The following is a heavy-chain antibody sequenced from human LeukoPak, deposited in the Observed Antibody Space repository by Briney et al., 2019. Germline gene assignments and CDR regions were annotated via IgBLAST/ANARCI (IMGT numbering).Heavy chain of an antibody. CDR2: IYYSGST. V-gene: IGHV4-39*07. CDR1: GGSISSSSYY. CDR3: AREMGAQTYYDFWSGYQGQYNWFDP. D-gene: IGHD3-3*01. Sequence: SETLSLTCTVSGGSISSSSYYWGWIRQPPGKGLEWIESIYYSGSTYYNPSLKSRVTISVDTSKNQFSLKLSSVTAADTAVYYCAREMGAQTYYDFWSGYQGQYNWFDPWGQGTLVTVSS. J-gene: IGHJ5*02.